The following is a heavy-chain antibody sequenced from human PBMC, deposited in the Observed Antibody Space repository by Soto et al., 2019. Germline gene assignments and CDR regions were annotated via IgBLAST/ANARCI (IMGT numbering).Heavy chain of an antibody. Sequence: SETLSLTCAVYGGSFSGYYWSWIRQPPGKGLEWIGEINHSGSTNYNPSLKSRVTISVDTSKNQFSLKLSSVTAADTAVYYCARQQKGYCSGGSCYSVGYYYYYMDVWGKGTTVTVSS. CDR2: INHSGST. J-gene: IGHJ6*03. D-gene: IGHD2-15*01. CDR1: GGSFSGYY. V-gene: IGHV4-34*01. CDR3: ARQQKGYCSGGSCYSVGYYYYYMDV.